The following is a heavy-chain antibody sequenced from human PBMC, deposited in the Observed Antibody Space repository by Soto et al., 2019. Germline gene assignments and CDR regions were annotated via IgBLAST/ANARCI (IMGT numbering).Heavy chain of an antibody. CDR3: ARRKKVYSSSSHNWFDS. CDR1: GGSFSGYY. CDR2: INHSGST. V-gene: IGHV4-34*01. Sequence: SETLSLTCAVYGGSFSGYYWSWIRQPPGKGLEWIGKINHSGSTNYNPSLKSRVTISVDTSKNQFSLKLSSVTAADTAVYYCARRKKVYSSSSHNWFDSWGQGTLVTVSS. D-gene: IGHD6-6*01. J-gene: IGHJ5*01.